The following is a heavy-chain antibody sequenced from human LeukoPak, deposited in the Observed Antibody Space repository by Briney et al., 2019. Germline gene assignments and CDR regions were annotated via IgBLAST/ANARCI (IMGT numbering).Heavy chain of an antibody. J-gene: IGHJ4*02. CDR1: GYTFTGPH. Sequence: GASVKLSCKASGYTFTGPHLHWVRQAPGQGLEWIGWINPDSGGTRYAQKFQGRVTMTRDTSITTAYMELSRLGSDDTAVYSCARHTSTYLDHWGQGALVTVSS. D-gene: IGHD2-2*01. CDR3: ARHTSTYLDH. V-gene: IGHV1-2*02. CDR2: INPDSGGT.